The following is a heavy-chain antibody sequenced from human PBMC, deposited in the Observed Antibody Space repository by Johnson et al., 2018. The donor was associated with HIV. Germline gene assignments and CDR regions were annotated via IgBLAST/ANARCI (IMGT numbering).Heavy chain of an antibody. V-gene: IGHV3-30*04. Sequence: QMLLVESGGGVVQPGRSLRLSCAASGFTFSSYAMHWVRQAPGKGLEWVAVISFDGSNKYQEDSVKGRFTISRDSSKNTLYLQMNSLRAEDTAVYYCARDRLWFGESDAFDIWGQGTMVTVSS. J-gene: IGHJ3*02. D-gene: IGHD3-10*01. CDR2: ISFDGSNK. CDR1: GFTFSSYA. CDR3: ARDRLWFGESDAFDI.